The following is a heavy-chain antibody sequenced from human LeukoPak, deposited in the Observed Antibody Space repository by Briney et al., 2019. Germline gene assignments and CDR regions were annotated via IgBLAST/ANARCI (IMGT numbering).Heavy chain of an antibody. V-gene: IGHV4-4*07. J-gene: IGHJ4*02. CDR3: GRQGYTASYYFVDY. Sequence: NPSETLSLTCTVSAGSINSYYWGWVRQPAGKGLEWIGRIYTTGATNYSPSQKSRLTMSVDTSKNQFSLRLRSVTAADTAVYYCGRQGYTASYYFVDYWSQGTLVTVSS. D-gene: IGHD1-26*01. CDR2: IYTTGAT. CDR1: AGSINSYY.